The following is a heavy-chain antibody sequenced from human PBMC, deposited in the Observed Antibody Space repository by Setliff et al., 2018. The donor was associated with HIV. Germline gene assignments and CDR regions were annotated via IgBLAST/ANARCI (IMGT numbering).Heavy chain of an antibody. Sequence: GESLKISCKASGYSFTSYWIGWVRQMPGKGLEWMGIINPGDSDIRYSPSFRGQVTISVGKSINTAYLQWSSLKASDTAMYYCASSIIVAGGRSFYYYAMDVWGQGTTVTVSS. D-gene: IGHD2-21*01. CDR3: ASSIIVAGGRSFYYYAMDV. J-gene: IGHJ6*02. V-gene: IGHV5-51*01. CDR2: INPGDSDI. CDR1: GYSFTSYW.